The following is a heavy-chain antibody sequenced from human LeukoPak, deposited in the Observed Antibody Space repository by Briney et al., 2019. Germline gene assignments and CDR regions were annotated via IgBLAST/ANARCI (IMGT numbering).Heavy chain of an antibody. V-gene: IGHV3-30-3*01. J-gene: IGHJ4*02. CDR2: ISYDGSNK. D-gene: IGHD6-6*01. CDR1: GFTFSSYA. Sequence: QPGGSLRLSCAASGFTFSSYAMHWVRQAPGKGLEWVAVISYDGSNKYYADSVKGRFTISRDNSKNTLYLQMNSLRAEDTAVYYCARDRYSSSSVYFDYWGQGTLVTVSS. CDR3: ARDRYSSSSVYFDY.